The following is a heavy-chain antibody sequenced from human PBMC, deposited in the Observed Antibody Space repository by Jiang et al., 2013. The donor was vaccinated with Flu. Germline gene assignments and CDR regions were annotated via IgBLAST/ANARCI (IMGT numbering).Heavy chain of an antibody. V-gene: IGHV1-69*01. CDR2: IIPIFGTA. CDR3: ARGSSSSWYEPLAYGMDV. D-gene: IGHD6-13*01. Sequence: VQLVESGAEVKKPGSSVKVSCKASGGTFSSYAINWVRQAPGQGLEWMGGIIPIFGTANYAQKFQGRVTITADESTSTAYMELSSLRSEDTAVYYCARGSSSSWYEPLAYGMDVWGQGTTVTVSS. J-gene: IGHJ6*02. CDR1: GGTFSSYA.